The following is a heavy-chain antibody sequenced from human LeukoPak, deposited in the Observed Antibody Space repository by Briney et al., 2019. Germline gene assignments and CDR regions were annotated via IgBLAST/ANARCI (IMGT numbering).Heavy chain of an antibody. J-gene: IGHJ5*02. D-gene: IGHD3-10*01. CDR1: GGTFSSYA. CDR2: IIPIFGTA. Sequence: ASVKVSCKASGGTFSSYAISWVRQAPGQGLEWMGGIIPIFGTANYAQKFQGRVTITADESTSTAYMELSSLRSEDTAVYYCASLELWFGELLSPSWGQGTLVTVSS. CDR3: ASLELWFGELLSPS. V-gene: IGHV1-69*01.